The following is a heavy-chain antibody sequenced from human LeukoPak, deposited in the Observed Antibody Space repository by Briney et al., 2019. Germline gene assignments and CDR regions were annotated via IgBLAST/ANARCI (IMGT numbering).Heavy chain of an antibody. CDR2: IYSDGST. J-gene: IGHJ6*02. CDR1: GFTASSNY. CDR3: ARDLGVPWLYGMDV. Sequence: GGSLRLSCAASGFTASSNYMSWVRQAPGKGLEWVSVIYSDGSTYYADSVKGRFTISRDNSKNTLYLQMNSLGAEDTAIYYCARDLGVPWLYGMDVWGQGTTVTVSS. V-gene: IGHV3-66*01. D-gene: IGHD4/OR15-4a*01.